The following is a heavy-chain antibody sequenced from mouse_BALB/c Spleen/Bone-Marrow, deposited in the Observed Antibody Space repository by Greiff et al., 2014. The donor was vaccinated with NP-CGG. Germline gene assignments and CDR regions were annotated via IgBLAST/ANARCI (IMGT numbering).Heavy chain of an antibody. Sequence: QVQLQQSGAELMKPRASVKISCKATGYTFSSYWIEWVKQRPGHGLEWIGEILPGSGSTNYNEKFKGKATFTAATSSNTAYMHLSSLTSEDSAVYYCARGLLRPYYAMDYWGQGTSVTVSS. CDR1: GYTFSSYW. D-gene: IGHD1-1*01. J-gene: IGHJ4*01. V-gene: IGHV1-9*01. CDR2: ILPGSGST. CDR3: ARGLLRPYYAMDY.